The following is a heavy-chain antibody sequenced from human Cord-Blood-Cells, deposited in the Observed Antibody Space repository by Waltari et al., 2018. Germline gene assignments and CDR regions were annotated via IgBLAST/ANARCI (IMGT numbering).Heavy chain of an antibody. CDR1: GYTFTSYY. D-gene: IGHD6-13*01. CDR3: ARFEPGIAAAGTTFDI. J-gene: IGHJ3*02. V-gene: IGHV1-46*01. Sequence: QVQLVQSGAEVKKPGASVKVSCKASGYTFTSYYMHWVRQAPGQGLEWMGIINPSGGSTSYAQKFQGIVTMTRDTSTSTVYMELSSLRSEDTAVYYCARFEPGIAAAGTTFDIWGQGTMVTVSS. CDR2: INPSGGST.